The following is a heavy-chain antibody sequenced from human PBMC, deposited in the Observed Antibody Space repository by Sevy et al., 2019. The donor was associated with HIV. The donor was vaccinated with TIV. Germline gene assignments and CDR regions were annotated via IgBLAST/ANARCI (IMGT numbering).Heavy chain of an antibody. D-gene: IGHD3-10*01. CDR1: GGSISSSSYY. CDR3: ARMSPDGFNYYYYYMDV. V-gene: IGHV4-39*01. Sequence: SETLSLTCTVSGGSISSSSYYWGWIRQPPGKGLEWIGSIYYSGSTYYNPSLKSRVTISVDTSKNQFSLKLSSVTAADTAVYYCARMSPDGFNYYYYYMDVRGKGTTVTVSS. J-gene: IGHJ6*03. CDR2: IYYSGST.